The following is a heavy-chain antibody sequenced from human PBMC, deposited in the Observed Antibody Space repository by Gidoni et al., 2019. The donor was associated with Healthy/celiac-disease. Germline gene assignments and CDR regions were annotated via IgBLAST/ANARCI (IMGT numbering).Heavy chain of an antibody. CDR3: AKGRGYSYGYTNFDY. Sequence: EVQLVESGGGLVQPGGSLRLSCAASGFPFSRYAMSWVRQAPGKGGGWVSAISGSGGSTYYADSVKGRFTISRDNSKNTLYLQMNSLRAEDTAVYYCAKGRGYSYGYTNFDYWGQGTLVTVSS. D-gene: IGHD5-18*01. CDR2: ISGSGGST. CDR1: GFPFSRYA. V-gene: IGHV3-23*04. J-gene: IGHJ4*02.